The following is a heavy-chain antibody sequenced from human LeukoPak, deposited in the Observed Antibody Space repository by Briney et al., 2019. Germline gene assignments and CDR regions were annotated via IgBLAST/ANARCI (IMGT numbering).Heavy chain of an antibody. CDR2: FDPEDGET. V-gene: IGHV1-24*01. CDR1: GYTLTELS. CDR3: ATATQARDGQWLNWFDP. J-gene: IGHJ5*02. Sequence: GESLKISCKGSGYTLTELSMHWVRQAPGKGLEWMGGFDPEDGETIYAQKFQGRVTMTEDTSTDTAYMELSSLRSEDTAVYYCATATQARDGQWLNWFDPWGQGTLVTVSS. D-gene: IGHD6-19*01.